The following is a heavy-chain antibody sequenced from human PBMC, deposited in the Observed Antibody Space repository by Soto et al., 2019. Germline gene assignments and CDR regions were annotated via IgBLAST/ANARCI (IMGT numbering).Heavy chain of an antibody. CDR3: AKGDYGGNSHTFDI. CDR2: ISYDGRNK. D-gene: IGHD4-17*01. V-gene: IGHV3-30*18. J-gene: IGHJ3*02. Sequence: QVQLVESGGGVVQPGRSLRLSCAASGFTFSGYGMHWVRQAPGKGLEWVAVISYDGRNKYYADSVKGRLTISRDNSQNTLYLQMNSLRAEATAVYYCAKGDYGGNSHTFDIWGQGTMVTVSS. CDR1: GFTFSGYG.